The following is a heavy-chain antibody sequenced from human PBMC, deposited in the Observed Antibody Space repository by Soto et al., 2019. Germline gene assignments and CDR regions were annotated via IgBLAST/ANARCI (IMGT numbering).Heavy chain of an antibody. V-gene: IGHV4-39*01. CDR2: IYYSGST. Sequence: QLQLQESGPGLVKPSETLSLTCTVSGGSISSSSYYWGWIRQPPGKGLEWIGSIYYSGSTYYNPSLKSRVTISVDTSKNQFSLKLSSVTAADPAVYYCARLVAVAGTTSGGDYWGQGTLVTVSS. J-gene: IGHJ4*02. D-gene: IGHD6-19*01. CDR1: GGSISSSSYY. CDR3: ARLVAVAGTTSGGDY.